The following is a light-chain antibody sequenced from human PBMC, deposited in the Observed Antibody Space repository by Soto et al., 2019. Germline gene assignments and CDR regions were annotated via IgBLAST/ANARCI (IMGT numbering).Light chain of an antibody. Sequence: EIVLTQSPATLSLSPGERATLSCRVSQSVSSFLAWYQQKPGQAPRLLIYDASNRATGIPARFSGGGSGTDFTLTISSLEPEDSAVYYCQQRNKWPTFGQGTKLEIK. V-gene: IGKV3-11*01. J-gene: IGKJ2*01. CDR2: DAS. CDR1: QSVSSF. CDR3: QQRNKWPT.